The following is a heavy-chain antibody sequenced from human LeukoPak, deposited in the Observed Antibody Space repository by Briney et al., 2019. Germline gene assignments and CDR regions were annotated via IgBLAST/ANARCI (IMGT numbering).Heavy chain of an antibody. CDR1: GGSFSGYY. V-gene: IGHV4-34*01. D-gene: IGHD2-2*01. CDR3: ARRARGYCSSTSCYPFDY. Sequence: SETLSHTCAVYGGSFSGYYWSWIRQPPGKGLEWIGEINHSGSTNYNPSLKSRVTISVDTSKNQFSLKLSSVTAADTAVYYCARRARGYCSSTSCYPFDYWGQGTLVTVSS. J-gene: IGHJ4*02. CDR2: INHSGST.